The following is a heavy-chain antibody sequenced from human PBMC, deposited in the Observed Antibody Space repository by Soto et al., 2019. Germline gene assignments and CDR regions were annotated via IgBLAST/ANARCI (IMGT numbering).Heavy chain of an antibody. Sequence: QVQLVESGGGVVQPGRSLRLSCAASGFTFSSYGMHWVRQAPGKGLEWVAVIWYDGSNKYYADSVKGRFTISRDNSKNTLYLQMNGLRAEDTAVYYCARARTRIAAASFDYWGQGTLVTVSS. J-gene: IGHJ4*02. CDR2: IWYDGSNK. D-gene: IGHD6-13*01. CDR3: ARARTRIAAASFDY. V-gene: IGHV3-33*01. CDR1: GFTFSSYG.